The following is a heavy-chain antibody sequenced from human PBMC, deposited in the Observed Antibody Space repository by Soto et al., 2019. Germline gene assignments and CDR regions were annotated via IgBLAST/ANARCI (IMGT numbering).Heavy chain of an antibody. V-gene: IGHV1-46*01. D-gene: IGHD3-22*01. Sequence: ASVKVSCKASGYTFTSYYMHWVRQAPGQGLEWMGIINPSGGSTSYAQKFQGRVTMTRDTSTSTVYMELSSLRSEDTAVYYCASRNHYYDSRGLSMYYFDYWGQGTLVIVSS. CDR3: ASRNHYYDSRGLSMYYFDY. CDR2: INPSGGST. J-gene: IGHJ4*02. CDR1: GYTFTSYY.